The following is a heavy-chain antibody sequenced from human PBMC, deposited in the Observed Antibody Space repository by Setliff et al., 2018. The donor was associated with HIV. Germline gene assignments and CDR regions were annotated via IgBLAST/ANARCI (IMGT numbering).Heavy chain of an antibody. D-gene: IGHD6-19*01. V-gene: IGHV4-34*01. CDR1: GGLFTGYY. J-gene: IGHJ4*02. Sequence: SETLSLTCAVSGGLFTGYYWGWIRQSPGKGLEWIGEINHSGSTNYNPSLKSRVTISVDTSKNQFSLRLTSMTAADTAVYYCARAVAGSPYFFDYWGQGTLVTVSS. CDR2: INHSGST. CDR3: ARAVAGSPYFFDY.